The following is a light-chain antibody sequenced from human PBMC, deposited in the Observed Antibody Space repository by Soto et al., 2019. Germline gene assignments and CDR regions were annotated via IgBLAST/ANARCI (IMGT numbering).Light chain of an antibody. J-gene: IGKJ2*01. Sequence: AIQLTQSPSSLSASVGDRVTITCRASQGIGSALAWYQQKPGQPPKLLIYDASGLEDGVPLRFSGSGSGTDFTLTISSLQPEDFATYYCHQFHIPVTFGQGTKLEI. CDR3: HQFHIPVT. V-gene: IGKV1-13*02. CDR2: DAS. CDR1: QGIGSA.